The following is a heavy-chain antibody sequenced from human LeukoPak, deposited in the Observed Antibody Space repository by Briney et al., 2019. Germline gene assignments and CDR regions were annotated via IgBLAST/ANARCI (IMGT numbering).Heavy chain of an antibody. D-gene: IGHD2-15*01. V-gene: IGHV1-2*02. CDR1: GYTFTGYY. Sequence: GASVKVSCKASGYTFTGYYMHWVRQAPGQGLEWMGWINPNSGGTNYAQKFQGRVTMTRDTSISTAYMELSRLRSDDTAVYYCARDIGYCSGGSCWPSAFDIWGQGTMVTVSS. CDR2: INPNSGGT. CDR3: ARDIGYCSGGSCWPSAFDI. J-gene: IGHJ3*02.